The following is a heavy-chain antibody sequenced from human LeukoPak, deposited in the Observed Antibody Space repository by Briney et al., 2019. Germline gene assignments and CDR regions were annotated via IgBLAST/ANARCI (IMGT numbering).Heavy chain of an antibody. CDR1: GGSVSSGSYY. Sequence: PSETLSLTCTVSGGSVSSGSYYWSWTRQPPGKGLEWIGYIYYSGSTNYNPSLKSRVTISVDTSKNQFSLKLSSVTPADTAVYYCASSQWLAYYFDYWGQGTLVTVSS. CDR3: ASSQWLAYYFDY. V-gene: IGHV4-61*01. CDR2: IYYSGST. J-gene: IGHJ4*02. D-gene: IGHD6-19*01.